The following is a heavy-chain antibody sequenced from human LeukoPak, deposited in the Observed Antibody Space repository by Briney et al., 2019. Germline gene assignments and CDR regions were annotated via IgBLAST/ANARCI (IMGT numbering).Heavy chain of an antibody. J-gene: IGHJ4*02. CDR3: AVVDSSGWYCHDY. V-gene: IGHV1-69*13. Sequence: ASVKVSCKTSGYTFTNYDINWVRQATGQGLEWMGGIIPIFGTANYAQKFQGRVTITADESTSTAYMELSSLRSEDTAVYYCAVVDSSGWYCHDYWGQGTLVTVSS. CDR1: GYTFTNYD. D-gene: IGHD6-19*01. CDR2: IIPIFGTA.